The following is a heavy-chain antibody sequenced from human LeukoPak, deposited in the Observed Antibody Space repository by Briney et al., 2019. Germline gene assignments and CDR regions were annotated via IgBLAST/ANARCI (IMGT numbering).Heavy chain of an antibody. V-gene: IGHV4-34*01. CDR3: ARHIRPLYDSSGYYSSDVYYFDY. Sequence: PSETLSLTCAVYGGSFSGYYWSWIRQPPGKGLEWIGEINHSGSTNYNPSLKSRVTISVDTSKNQFSLKLSSVTAADTAVYYCARHIRPLYDSSGYYSSDVYYFDYWGQGTLVTVSS. J-gene: IGHJ4*02. CDR2: INHSGST. D-gene: IGHD3-22*01. CDR1: GGSFSGYY.